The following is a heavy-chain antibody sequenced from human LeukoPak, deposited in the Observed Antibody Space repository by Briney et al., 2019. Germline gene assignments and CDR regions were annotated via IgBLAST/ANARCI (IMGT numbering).Heavy chain of an antibody. CDR3: ARDGVRSGYHEGPDY. CDR2: IWYDGSNK. Sequence: GGSLRLSCAASGFTFSSYGMHWVRQAPGKGLEWVAGIWYDGSNKYFADAVKGRFTISRDNSKNTLYLQMNSLRAEDTAVYYCARDGVRSGYHEGPDYWGQGTLVTVSS. V-gene: IGHV3-33*01. J-gene: IGHJ4*02. CDR1: GFTFSSYG. D-gene: IGHD3-22*01.